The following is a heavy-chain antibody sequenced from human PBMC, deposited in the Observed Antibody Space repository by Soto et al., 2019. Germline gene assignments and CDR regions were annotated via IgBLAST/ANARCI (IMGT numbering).Heavy chain of an antibody. J-gene: IGHJ4*02. CDR2: MNPNSANT. V-gene: IGHV1-8*01. D-gene: IGHD2-21*02. Sequence: ASVKVSCKASGYTFTSYDINWVRQATGQGLEWMGWMNPNSANTGYAQKFQGRVTITRDTSASTAYMELSSLRSEDTAVYYCAWSIVVVTAADYWGQGTLVTSPQ. CDR1: GYTFTSYD. CDR3: AWSIVVVTAADY.